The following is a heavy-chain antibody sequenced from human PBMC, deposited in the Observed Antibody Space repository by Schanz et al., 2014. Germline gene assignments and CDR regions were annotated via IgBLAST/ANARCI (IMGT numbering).Heavy chain of an antibody. V-gene: IGHV3-30*19. Sequence: VKLVESGGGAVRPGGSLRLSCAASGFTLSSYWMHWVRQVPGKGLEWVALISNDGSIKYYADSVEGRFTISRDNSRNTLYLQMNSLRTEDTAVYYCASPSGYSDYGTYFDYWGQGTLVTVSS. CDR2: ISNDGSIK. CDR3: ASPSGYSDYGTYFDY. CDR1: GFTLSSYW. D-gene: IGHD5-12*01. J-gene: IGHJ4*02.